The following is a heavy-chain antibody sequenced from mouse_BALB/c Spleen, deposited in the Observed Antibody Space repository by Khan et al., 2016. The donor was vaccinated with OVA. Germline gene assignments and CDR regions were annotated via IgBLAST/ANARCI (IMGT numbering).Heavy chain of an antibody. Sequence: VQLQQSGTVLVRPGALVRLSCTASGFNIKDYYIHWVKQRPDQGLEWIGWIDPENGNTIYDPNFQGKASITADTSYNTAYLQLSRLTSEDTAVYDCARSILLYFDYWGQGTTLTVSS. J-gene: IGHJ2*01. CDR1: GFNIKDYY. D-gene: IGHD2-3*01. CDR2: IDPENGNT. V-gene: IGHV14-1*02. CDR3: ARSILLYFDY.